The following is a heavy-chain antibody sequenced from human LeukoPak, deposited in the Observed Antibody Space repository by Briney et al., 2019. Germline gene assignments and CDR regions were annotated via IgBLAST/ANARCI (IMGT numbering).Heavy chain of an antibody. CDR2: TYYRAKWYN. V-gene: IGHV6-1*01. D-gene: IGHD3-3*01. CDR1: GDSVSINSAA. Sequence: SQTLSLTCAISGDSVSINSAAWNWVRQSPSRGLEWLVRTYYRAKWYNDYAVSVKSRITINPDTSKNQFSLQLNSVTPEDTAVYYCAREEYRFLEWLLRSNWFDPWGQGTLVTVSS. CDR3: AREEYRFLEWLLRSNWFDP. J-gene: IGHJ5*02.